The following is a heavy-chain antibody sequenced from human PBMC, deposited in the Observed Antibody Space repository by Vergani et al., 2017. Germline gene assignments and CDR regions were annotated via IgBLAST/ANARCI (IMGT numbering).Heavy chain of an antibody. CDR2: IYYSGST. CDR1: GGSISSYY. D-gene: IGHD6-19*01. J-gene: IGHJ3*02. V-gene: IGHV4-59*01. CDR3: ARVEGGGWSRGDAFDS. Sequence: QVQLQESGPGLVKPSETLSLTCTVSGGSISSYYWSWIRNPPGKGLEWVGYIYYSGSTNYNPSLKSRVTISVDTSKNQFSLKLSSVTAADTVVYCCARVEGGGWSRGDAFDSGGEGRMVTVS.